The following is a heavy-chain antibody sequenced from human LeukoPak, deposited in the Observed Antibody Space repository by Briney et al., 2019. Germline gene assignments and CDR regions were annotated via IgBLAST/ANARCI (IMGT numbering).Heavy chain of an antibody. CDR2: ISGDGSST. D-gene: IGHD1-14*01. Sequence: PGGSLRLSCAGSGFVFSSYWMHWVRQAPGKGLVWISRISGDGSSTTYADSVKGRFTISRDNAKNTLYLQMNSLRAEDTAVYYCAITPRLDYWGQGTLVTVSS. CDR3: AITPRLDY. V-gene: IGHV3-74*01. J-gene: IGHJ4*02. CDR1: GFVFSSYW.